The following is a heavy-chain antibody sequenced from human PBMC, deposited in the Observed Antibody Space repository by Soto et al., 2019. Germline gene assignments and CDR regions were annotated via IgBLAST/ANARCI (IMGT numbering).Heavy chain of an antibody. V-gene: IGHV3-23*01. D-gene: IGHD4-17*01. CDR3: AKDSTVTY. CDR2: ISSSGDST. J-gene: IGHJ4*02. Sequence: LRLSCAATGFTFSSYAMSWVRQAPGKGLEWVSVISSSGDSTYYADSVKGRFTISRDNSKNTLYLQMNSLRAEDTAVYYCAKDSTVTYWGQGTLVTVSS. CDR1: GFTFSSYA.